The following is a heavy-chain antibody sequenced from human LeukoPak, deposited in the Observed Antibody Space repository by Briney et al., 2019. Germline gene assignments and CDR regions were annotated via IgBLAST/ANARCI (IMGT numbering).Heavy chain of an antibody. CDR1: GGSFSGYY. CDR3: ARGLSLLYFDWLLTDPYYFDY. D-gene: IGHD3-9*01. CDR2: INHSGST. V-gene: IGHV4-34*01. J-gene: IGHJ4*02. Sequence: SETLSLTCAVYGGSFSGYYWSWIRQPPGKGLEWIGEINHSGSTNYNPSLKSRVTISVDTSKNQFSLKLSSVTAADTAVYYCARGLSLLYFDWLLTDPYYFDYWGQGTLVTVSS.